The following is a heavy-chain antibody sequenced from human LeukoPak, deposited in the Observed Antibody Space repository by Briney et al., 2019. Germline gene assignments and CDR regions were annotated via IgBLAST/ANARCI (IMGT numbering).Heavy chain of an antibody. J-gene: IGHJ6*04. CDR1: GGSISSDY. CDR2: IYYSGST. D-gene: IGHD3-22*01. Sequence: SETLSLTCTVSGGSISSDYWSWIRQPPGKGLEWIGYIYYSGSTNYNPSLKSRVTISVDTPKNQFSLKLSSVTAADTAVYYCARGNTMIAVEVWGKGTTVTVSS. CDR3: ARGNTMIAVEV. V-gene: IGHV4-59*01.